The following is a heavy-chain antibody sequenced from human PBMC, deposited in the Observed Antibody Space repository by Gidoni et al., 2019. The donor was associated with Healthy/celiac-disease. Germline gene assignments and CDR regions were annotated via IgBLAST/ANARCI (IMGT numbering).Heavy chain of an antibody. CDR2: ISSSSSYT. Sequence: QVQLVESGGGLVKPGGSLRLSCAASGFTFSDYYMSWIRQAPGKGLEWFSYISSSSSYTNYADSVKGRFTISRDNAKNSLYLQMNSLRAEDTAVYYCARYTSSGWYFDYWGQGTLVTVSS. V-gene: IGHV3-11*06. CDR3: ARYTSSGWYFDY. J-gene: IGHJ4*02. CDR1: GFTFSDYY. D-gene: IGHD6-19*01.